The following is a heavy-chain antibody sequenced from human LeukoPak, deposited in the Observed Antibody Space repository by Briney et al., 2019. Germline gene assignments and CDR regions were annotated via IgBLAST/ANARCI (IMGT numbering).Heavy chain of an antibody. Sequence: GGSLRLSCAASGFTFSGYGMHWVRQAPGKGLEWVAVISYDGSNKYYADSVKGRFTISRDNSKNTLYLQMNSLRAEDTAVYYCAKEEGRGYSGYEHWGQGTLVTVSS. J-gene: IGHJ1*01. CDR3: AKEEGRGYSGYEH. D-gene: IGHD5-12*01. CDR1: GFTFSGYG. V-gene: IGHV3-30*18. CDR2: ISYDGSNK.